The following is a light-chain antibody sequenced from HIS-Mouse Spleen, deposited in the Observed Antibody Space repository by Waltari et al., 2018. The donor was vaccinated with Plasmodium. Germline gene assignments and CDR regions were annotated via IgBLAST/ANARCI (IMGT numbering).Light chain of an antibody. Sequence: DIQMTHSPSSLSASVGDSVTITCQASQDISNYLNWYQQKPGKDPKLLIYDASNLETGVPSRFSGSGSGTDFTFTISSLQPEDIATYYCQQYDNLPPLFTFGPGTKVDIK. CDR1: QDISNY. CDR3: QQYDNLPPLFT. J-gene: IGKJ3*01. CDR2: DAS. V-gene: IGKV1-33*01.